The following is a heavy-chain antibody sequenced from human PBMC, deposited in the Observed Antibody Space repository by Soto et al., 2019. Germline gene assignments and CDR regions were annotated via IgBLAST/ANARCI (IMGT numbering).Heavy chain of an antibody. CDR2: INHSGST. Sequence: SETLSLTCAVYGGSFSGYYWSWIRQPPGKGLEWIGEINHSGSTNYNPSLKSRVTISVDTSKNQFSLKLCSVTAADTAVYYCARGMYNWNYSWFDPWGQGTLVTVSS. CDR3: ARGMYNWNYSWFDP. J-gene: IGHJ5*02. CDR1: GGSFSGYY. D-gene: IGHD1-7*01. V-gene: IGHV4-34*01.